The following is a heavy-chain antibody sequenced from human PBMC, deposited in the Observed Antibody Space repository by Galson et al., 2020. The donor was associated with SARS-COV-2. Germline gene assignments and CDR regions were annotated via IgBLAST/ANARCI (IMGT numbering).Heavy chain of an antibody. CDR2: IKPDAGEI. J-gene: IGHJ2*01. V-gene: IGHV3-7*01. D-gene: IGHD2-2*01. CDR3: ARDLVDPAAIGCFGL. Sequence: GGSLRLSCAAYAFTFSSFWMSWVRQAPGKGLERVANIKPDAGEIYYVDSVKGRFTISRDNAKNSLYLQMNNLRGDDTAVYFCARDLVDPAAIGCFGLWGRGTRLPVFS. CDR1: AFTFSSFW.